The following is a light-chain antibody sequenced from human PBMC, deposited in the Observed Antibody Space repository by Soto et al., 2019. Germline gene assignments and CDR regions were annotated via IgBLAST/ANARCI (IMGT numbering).Light chain of an antibody. CDR1: SGHSSYA. CDR2: LNSDGSH. CDR3: QTWGTGVV. Sequence: QSVLTQSPSASASLGASVKLTCTLSSGHSSYAIAWHQQQPEKGPRYLMKLNSDGSHSKGDGIPDRFSGSSSGAERYLTISSLQSEHEADYYCQTWGTGVVFGGGTKLTVL. J-gene: IGLJ2*01. V-gene: IGLV4-69*01.